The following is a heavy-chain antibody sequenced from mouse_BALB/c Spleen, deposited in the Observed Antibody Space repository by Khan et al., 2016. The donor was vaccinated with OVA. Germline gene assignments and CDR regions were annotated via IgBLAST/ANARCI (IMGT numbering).Heavy chain of an antibody. CDR2: INPHIGET. V-gene: IGHV1-20*02. D-gene: IGHD1-1*01. CDR1: GYSFTGYF. CDR3: TRSYRSDFDY. J-gene: IGHJ2*01. Sequence: VQLKESGPELVRPGASVKISCKASGYSFTGYFMHWVMQSHGKSLEWIGRINPHIGETFYNQRFKDKATLTVDESSSTAYMELRSLASEDSSGYYCTRSYRSDFDYWGQGTTLTVSS.